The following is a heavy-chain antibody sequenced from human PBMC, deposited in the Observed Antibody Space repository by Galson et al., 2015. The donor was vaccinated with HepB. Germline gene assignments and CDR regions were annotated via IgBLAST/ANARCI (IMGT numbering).Heavy chain of an antibody. CDR3: ARVETYITGWPFR. V-gene: IGHV3-74*01. Sequence: SLRLSCAASGFTFSDYWMHWVRQAPGKGLVWVSRINHDGTSTVYADSVKGRFTISRDNAMNTLYLQMNSLIAEDTAVYYCARVETYITGWPFRWGHGTLVTVSS. CDR2: INHDGTST. D-gene: IGHD6-19*01. CDR1: GFTFSDYW. J-gene: IGHJ4*01.